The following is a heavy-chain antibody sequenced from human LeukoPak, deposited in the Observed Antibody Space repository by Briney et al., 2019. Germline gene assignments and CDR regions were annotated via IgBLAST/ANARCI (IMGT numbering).Heavy chain of an antibody. Sequence: SETLSLTCTVSGGSISNYYWSWIRQPPGKGLEWIGYIYYSGSTNYNPSLKSRVTISVDTSKNQFSLKLSSVTAADTAVYYCARVADCSGGSCGYYFDYWGQGTLVTVSS. V-gene: IGHV4-59*08. CDR3: ARVADCSGGSCGYYFDY. J-gene: IGHJ4*02. D-gene: IGHD2-15*01. CDR2: IYYSGST. CDR1: GGSISNYY.